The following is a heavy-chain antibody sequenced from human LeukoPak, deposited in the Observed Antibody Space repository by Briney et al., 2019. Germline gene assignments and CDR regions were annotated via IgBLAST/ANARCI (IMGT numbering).Heavy chain of an antibody. CDR3: ASRAGIVVVPAATGYYFDY. Sequence: SETLSLTCAVYGGSFSGYYWSWIRQPPGKGLQWIGEINHSGSTNYNPSLKSRVTISVDTSKTQFSLKLSSVTAADTAVYYCASRAGIVVVPAATGYYFDYWGQGTLVTVSS. D-gene: IGHD2-2*01. CDR1: GGSFSGYY. J-gene: IGHJ4*02. CDR2: INHSGST. V-gene: IGHV4-34*01.